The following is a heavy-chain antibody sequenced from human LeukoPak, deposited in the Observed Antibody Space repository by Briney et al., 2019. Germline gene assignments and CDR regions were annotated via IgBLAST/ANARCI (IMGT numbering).Heavy chain of an antibody. J-gene: IGHJ4*02. V-gene: IGHV3-7*01. Sequence: GGSLRLSCAASGFTFSRYWMSWVRQAPGKGLEWVANIKEDGRDKYYVDSVKGRFTISRDNAKNSVYLQMNSLRAEDTAVYYCARDEPAGSFDYWGPGTLVTVSS. CDR1: GFTFSRYW. CDR2: IKEDGRDK. CDR3: ARDEPAGSFDY.